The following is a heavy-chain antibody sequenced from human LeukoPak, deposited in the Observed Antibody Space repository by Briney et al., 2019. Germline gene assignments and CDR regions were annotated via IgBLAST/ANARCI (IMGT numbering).Heavy chain of an antibody. CDR3: ARSYMFQGVTVDY. CDR2: IYHSGYT. CDR1: GGSINSSSYY. V-gene: IGHV4-39*01. Sequence: SETLSLTCTVSGGSINSSSYYWGWIRQPPGKALEWIGSIYHSGYTYYNPSLKSRVTISVDTSKNQFSLKLRSVTAADTAVYYCARSYMFQGVTVDYWGQGTLVTVSS. J-gene: IGHJ4*02. D-gene: IGHD3-10*01.